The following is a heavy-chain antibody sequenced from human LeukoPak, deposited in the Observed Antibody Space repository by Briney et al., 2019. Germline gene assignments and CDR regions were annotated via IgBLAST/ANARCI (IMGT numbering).Heavy chain of an antibody. J-gene: IGHJ3*02. D-gene: IGHD6-6*01. CDR1: GVSISSGDYY. CDR2: IYYSGST. Sequence: SETLSLTCTVSGVSISSGDYYWSWIRQPPGKGLEWIGYIYYSGSTYYNPSLKSRVTISVDTSKNQFSLKLSSVTAADTAVYYCAREGDSSSTSAFDIWGQGTMVTVSS. V-gene: IGHV4-30-4*08. CDR3: AREGDSSSTSAFDI.